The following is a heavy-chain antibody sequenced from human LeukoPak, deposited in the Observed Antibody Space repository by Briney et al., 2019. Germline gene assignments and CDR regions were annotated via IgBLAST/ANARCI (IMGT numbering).Heavy chain of an antibody. CDR2: IYYSGST. V-gene: IGHV4-59*08. Sequence: SETLSLTCTVSGGSISSYYWSWIRQPPGKGLEWIGYIYYSGSTNYNPSLKSRVTISVDTSKNQFSLKLSSVTAADTAVYYCAREITIFGVVPNEPYFDYWGQGTLVTVSS. CDR3: AREITIFGVVPNEPYFDY. D-gene: IGHD3-3*01. J-gene: IGHJ4*02. CDR1: GGSISSYY.